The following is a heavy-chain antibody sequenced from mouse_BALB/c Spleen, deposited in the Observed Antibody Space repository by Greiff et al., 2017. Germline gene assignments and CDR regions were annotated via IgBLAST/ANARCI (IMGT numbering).Heavy chain of an antibody. CDR1: GYAFTNYL. CDR3: ARLGRDYFDY. CDR2: INPGSGGT. J-gene: IGHJ2*01. Sequence: LVESGAELVRPGTSVKVSCKASGYAFTNYLIEWVKQRPGQGLEWIGVINPGSGGTNYNEKFKGKATLTADKSSSTAYMQLSSLTSDDSAVYFCARLGRDYFDYWGQGTTLTVSS. V-gene: IGHV1-54*01.